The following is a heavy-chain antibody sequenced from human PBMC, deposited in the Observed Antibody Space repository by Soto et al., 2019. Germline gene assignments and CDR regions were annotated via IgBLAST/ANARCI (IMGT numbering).Heavy chain of an antibody. V-gene: IGHV5-51*01. CDR1: GYSFTSYW. D-gene: IGHD2-15*01. J-gene: IGHJ6*02. CDR3: ARGGYCSGGSCYSPYYYGMDV. Sequence: GESLKISCKGSGYSFTSYWIGWVRQMPGKGLEWMGIIYPGDSDTRYSPSFQGQVTISADKSISTAYLQWSSLKASDTAMYYCARGGYCSGGSCYSPYYYGMDVWGQGTTVTVS. CDR2: IYPGDSDT.